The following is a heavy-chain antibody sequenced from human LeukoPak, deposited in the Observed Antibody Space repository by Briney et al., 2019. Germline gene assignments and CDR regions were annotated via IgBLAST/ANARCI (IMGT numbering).Heavy chain of an antibody. J-gene: IGHJ5*02. CDR2: INPSGGST. V-gene: IGHV1-46*03. CDR3: ARAGLGYCSSTSCYGGYWFDP. D-gene: IGHD2-2*01. Sequence: ASVKVSCRASGYTFTSYYMHWVRQAPGQGLEWMGIINPSGGSTSYAQKFQGRVTMTRDTSTSTVYMELSSLRSEDTAVYYCARAGLGYCSSTSCYGGYWFDPWGQGTLVTVSS. CDR1: GYTFTSYY.